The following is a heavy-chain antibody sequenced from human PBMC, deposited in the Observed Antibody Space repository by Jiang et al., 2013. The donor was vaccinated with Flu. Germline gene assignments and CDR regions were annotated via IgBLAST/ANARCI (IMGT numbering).Heavy chain of an antibody. CDR2: ISSSGSTI. CDR1: GFTFSSYE. D-gene: IGHD6-13*01. V-gene: IGHV3-48*03. Sequence: QLLESGGGLVQPGGSLRLSCAASGFTFSSYEMNWVRQAPGKGLEWVSYISSSGSTIYYADSVKGRFTISRDNAKNSLYLQMNSLRAEDTAVYYCAREEAAAGTAIDYWGQGTLVTVSS. CDR3: AREEAAAGTAIDY. J-gene: IGHJ4*02.